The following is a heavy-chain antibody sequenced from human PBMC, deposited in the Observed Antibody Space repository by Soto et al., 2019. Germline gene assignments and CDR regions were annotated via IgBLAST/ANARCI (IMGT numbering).Heavy chain of an antibody. D-gene: IGHD3-9*01. Sequence: PGESLKISCQGSGYTFTNHWIGWVRQMPGKGLEWMGIIYPGDSDTRYSPSFQGQVTLSADKSISTAYLQWSSLKASDTAMYYCAAGSKTGLGAFDIWGQGTLVTVSS. J-gene: IGHJ3*02. CDR1: GYTFTNHW. CDR2: IYPGDSDT. CDR3: AAGSKTGLGAFDI. V-gene: IGHV5-51*01.